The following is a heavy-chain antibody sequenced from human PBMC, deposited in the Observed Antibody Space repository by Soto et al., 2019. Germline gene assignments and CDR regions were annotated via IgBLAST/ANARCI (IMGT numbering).Heavy chain of an antibody. V-gene: IGHV4-4*07. Sequence: SETLSLTCTVSGAPISNYYWSWIRQPAGKGLECLGRIYASGTTTYNPSLRSRVTMSVDTSKNQFSLNLNSVTAADTAVYYCARESRTELGTVEYWGQGTLVTVSS. CDR3: ARESRTELGTVEY. D-gene: IGHD1-1*01. CDR2: IYASGTT. J-gene: IGHJ4*02. CDR1: GAPISNYY.